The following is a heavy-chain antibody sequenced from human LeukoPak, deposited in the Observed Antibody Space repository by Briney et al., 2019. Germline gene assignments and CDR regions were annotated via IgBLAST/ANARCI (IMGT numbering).Heavy chain of an antibody. Sequence: SETLSLTCIVSGGSISSSSYYWGWIRQPPGKGLEWIGSIYYSGNTYYNPSLKSRVTISVDTSKNQSKNQFSLKLRSVTAADTAVYYCPRLGPLPWDYSIDVWGKGTTVTVSS. V-gene: IGHV4-39*01. CDR1: GGSISSSSYY. CDR2: IYYSGNT. CDR3: PRLGPLPWDYSIDV. J-gene: IGHJ6*03. D-gene: IGHD3-16*01.